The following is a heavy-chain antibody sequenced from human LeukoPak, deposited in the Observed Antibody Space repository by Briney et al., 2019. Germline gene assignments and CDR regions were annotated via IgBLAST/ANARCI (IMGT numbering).Heavy chain of an antibody. CDR1: GYTFTGYY. V-gene: IGHV1-2*02. CDR3: ARAYGGNSAGSFDY. D-gene: IGHD4-23*01. J-gene: IGHJ4*02. Sequence: GASVKVSCKASGYTFTGYYVHWVRQAPGQGLEWMGWINPNSGGTNYAQKFQGRVTMTRDTSISTAYMELSRLRSDDTAVYYCARAYGGNSAGSFDYWGQGTLVTVSS. CDR2: INPNSGGT.